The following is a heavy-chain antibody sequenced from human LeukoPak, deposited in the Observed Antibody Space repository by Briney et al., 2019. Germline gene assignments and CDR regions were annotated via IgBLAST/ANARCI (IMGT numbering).Heavy chain of an antibody. CDR1: GFTFSSYA. CDR3: AKRWDSSGYLPYFDY. Sequence: GGSLRLSCAASGFTFSSYAMSWLRQAPGKGLEWVSAISGSGGSTYYADSVKGRFTISRDNSKNTLYLQMNSLRAEDTAVYYCAKRWDSSGYLPYFDYWGQGTLVTVSS. CDR2: ISGSGGST. D-gene: IGHD3-22*01. V-gene: IGHV3-23*01. J-gene: IGHJ4*02.